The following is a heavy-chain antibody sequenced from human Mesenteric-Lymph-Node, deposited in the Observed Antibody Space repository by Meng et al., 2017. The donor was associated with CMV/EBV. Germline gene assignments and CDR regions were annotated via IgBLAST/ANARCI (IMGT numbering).Heavy chain of an antibody. V-gene: IGHV1-8*01. CDR1: GYTFTSYD. D-gene: IGHD3-3*01. Sequence: ASVKVSCKASGYTFTSYDINWVRQATGQGLEWMGWMNPNSANTGYAQKFQGRVTMTRNTSISTAYMELSSLRSDDTAVYYCARDYDYYDFWSGYYDYYYYGMDVWGQGTTVTVSS. J-gene: IGHJ6*02. CDR2: MNPNSANT. CDR3: ARDYDYYDFWSGYYDYYYYGMDV.